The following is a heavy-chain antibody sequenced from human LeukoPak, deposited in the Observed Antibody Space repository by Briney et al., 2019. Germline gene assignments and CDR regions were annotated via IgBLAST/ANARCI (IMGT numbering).Heavy chain of an antibody. D-gene: IGHD2-15*01. J-gene: IGHJ6*03. CDR3: VRAQGYCSGGSCYSAHYYYYMDV. CDR2: INPSGGST. CDR1: GYTFTSYY. Sequence: ASVKVSCKASGYTFTSYYMHWVRQAPGQGLEWMGIINPSGGSTSYAQKFQGRVTMTRDTSTSTVYMELSSLRSEDTAVYYCVRAQGYCSGGSCYSAHYYYYMDVWGKGTTVTISS. V-gene: IGHV1-46*01.